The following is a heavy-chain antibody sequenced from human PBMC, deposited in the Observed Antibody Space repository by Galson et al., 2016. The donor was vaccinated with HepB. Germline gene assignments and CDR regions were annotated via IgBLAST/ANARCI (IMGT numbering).Heavy chain of an antibody. CDR2: ISSSSDNK. J-gene: IGHJ3*02. D-gene: IGHD3-22*01. V-gene: IGHV3-21*01. CDR1: GFTFSSYS. CDR3: ARAAHSSGYCDVFDI. Sequence: SLRLSCAASGFTFSSYSMNWVRQAPGKGLEWVSGISSSSDNKVYAESVKGRFTISRDNAKNSLYLQMNSLRAEDTAVYYCARAAHSSGYCDVFDIWGQGTKVTVSS.